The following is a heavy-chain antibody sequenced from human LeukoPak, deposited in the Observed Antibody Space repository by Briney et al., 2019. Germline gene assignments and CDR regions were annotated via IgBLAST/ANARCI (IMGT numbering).Heavy chain of an antibody. V-gene: IGHV3-48*01. Sequence: GGSLRLSCAASGFTFNAFGTNWVRQAPGKGLEWVSYISSSSSAIYYADSVKGRFTISRDNAKSSLYPQMNSLRAEDTAVYYCAREEVLVYFDHWGQGTLVTVSS. CDR2: ISSSSSAI. D-gene: IGHD3-10*01. CDR3: AREEVLVYFDH. J-gene: IGHJ4*02. CDR1: GFTFNAFG.